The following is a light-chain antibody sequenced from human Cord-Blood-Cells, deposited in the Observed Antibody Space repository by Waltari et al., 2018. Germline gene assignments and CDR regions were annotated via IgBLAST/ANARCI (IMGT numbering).Light chain of an antibody. CDR1: QGISSW. CDR3: QQANSFPVT. J-gene: IGKJ5*01. Sequence: DIQMTQPPSSVSASVGDRVTITCRASQGISSWLAWYQQKPGKAPMLQIYSASKLHSGVPSRFSGSGAGTDFTLSISSLQPEDFAAYDCQQANSFPVTFGQGTRLDIK. CDR2: SAS. V-gene: IGKV1-12*01.